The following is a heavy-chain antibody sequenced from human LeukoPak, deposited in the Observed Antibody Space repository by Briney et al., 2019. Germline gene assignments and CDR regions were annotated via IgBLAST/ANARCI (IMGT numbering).Heavy chain of an antibody. D-gene: IGHD3-22*01. J-gene: IGHJ1*01. CDR2: ISAYNGNT. CDR3: AQEDDSSGRYPTFQH. CDR1: GYTFTSYG. V-gene: IGHV1-18*01. Sequence: ASVKVSCKASGYTFTSYGISWVRQAPGQGLEWMGWISAYNGNTNYAQKLQGRVTMTTDTSTSTAYMELRSLRSDDTAVYYCAQEDDSSGRYPTFQHWGQGTLVTVSS.